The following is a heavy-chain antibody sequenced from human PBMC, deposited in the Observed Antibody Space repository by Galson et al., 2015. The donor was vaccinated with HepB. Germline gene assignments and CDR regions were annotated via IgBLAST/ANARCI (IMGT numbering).Heavy chain of an antibody. D-gene: IGHD2-15*01. CDR1: GFTVRSHY. J-gene: IGHJ4*02. CDR3: ATSTKWSGYFDY. V-gene: IGHV3-53*01. CDR2: IYTVGDT. Sequence: SMRLSCAVAGFTVRSHYMTWGRQAPGKGLECVSVIYTVGDTTYADSVTCRFTRSRDNSKNTVYLQMNSLRGDDTAVYYVATSTKWSGYFDYWGRGTLVTVSS.